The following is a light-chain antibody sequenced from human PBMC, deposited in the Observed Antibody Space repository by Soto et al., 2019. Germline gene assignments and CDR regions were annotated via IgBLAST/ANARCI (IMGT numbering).Light chain of an antibody. CDR1: QSFSSN. Sequence: EIVMTQSPATLSVSPGERATLSSGASQSFSSNLAWYQQNPGQAPRLLIYGASTRATGIPARFSGSGSGTEFTLTISSLQSEDFALYYCQQYNNWPPYTFGQGTKLEIK. CDR3: QQYNNWPPYT. V-gene: IGKV3-15*01. J-gene: IGKJ2*01. CDR2: GAS.